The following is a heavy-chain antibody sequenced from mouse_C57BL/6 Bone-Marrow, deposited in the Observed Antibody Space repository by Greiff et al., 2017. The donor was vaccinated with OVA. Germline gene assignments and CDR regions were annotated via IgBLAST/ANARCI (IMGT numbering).Heavy chain of an antibody. Sequence: DVHLVESGGGLVKPGGSLKLSCAASGFTFSDYGMHWVRQAPEKGLEWVAYISSGSSTIYYADTVKGRFTISRDNAKNTLFLQMTSLRSEDTAMYYCARSATVVYFDYWGQGTTLTVSS. CDR3: ARSATVVYFDY. CDR2: ISSGSSTI. V-gene: IGHV5-17*01. CDR1: GFTFSDYG. J-gene: IGHJ2*01. D-gene: IGHD1-1*01.